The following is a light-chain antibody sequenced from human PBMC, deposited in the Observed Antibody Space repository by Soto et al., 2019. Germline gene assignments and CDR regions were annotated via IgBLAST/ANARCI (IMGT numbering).Light chain of an antibody. CDR1: SSDVGGYNY. CDR3: SSYGGSNNLI. CDR2: DVT. V-gene: IGLV2-8*01. Sequence: QSVLTQPPSASGSPGQSVTISCTGTSSDVGGYNYVSWYQQHPGKAPKVLIYDVTQRPSGVPDCCSSSTSCNAASLTISGLQAEDEADYYCSSYGGSNNLIFGGGTKLTVL. J-gene: IGLJ2*01.